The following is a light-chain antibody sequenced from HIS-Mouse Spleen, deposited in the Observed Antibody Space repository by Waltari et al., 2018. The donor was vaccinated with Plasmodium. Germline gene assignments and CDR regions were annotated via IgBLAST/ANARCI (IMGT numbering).Light chain of an antibody. J-gene: IGLJ1*01. CDR1: KLGVTY. CDR3: QAWDSSTAYV. V-gene: IGLV3-1*01. Sequence: SYELTQPPSVSVSPGQTATITSSGAKLGVTYACWYQQKPGQSPVLVSYQDSKRPSGIPERFSGSNSGNTATLTISGTQTMDEADYYCQAWDSSTAYVFGTGTKVTVL. CDR2: QDS.